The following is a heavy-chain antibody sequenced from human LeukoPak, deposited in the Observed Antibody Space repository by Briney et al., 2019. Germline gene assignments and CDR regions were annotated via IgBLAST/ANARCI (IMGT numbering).Heavy chain of an antibody. D-gene: IGHD6-13*01. CDR1: GGSIGKYH. V-gene: IGHV4-59*01. CDR2: VYYTGNL. J-gene: IGHJ4*02. CDR3: ARGSAPGTGPPSLDS. Sequence: PSETLSLTCSVSGGSIGKYHWTWIRQPPGKRPEWIGYVYYTGNLNYNPSLDHRVSLSIDTSKNQFSLSLSSVTAADTAVYYCARGSAPGTGPPSLDSWGQGTLVTVSS.